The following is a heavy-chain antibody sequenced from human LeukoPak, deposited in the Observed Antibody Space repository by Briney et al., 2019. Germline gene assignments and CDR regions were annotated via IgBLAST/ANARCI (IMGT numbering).Heavy chain of an antibody. Sequence: ASVKVSCTASGYTFTTHDINWVRQATGQGLEWMGWMNPDSGNTGYAQKFLGRLTMTRDTSTSTAYMELSSLRSEDTAVYYCARDRGVFGVDQGVHYYGLDVWGQGTTVTVSS. D-gene: IGHD3-3*01. V-gene: IGHV1-8*01. CDR1: GYTFTTHD. J-gene: IGHJ6*02. CDR3: ARDRGVFGVDQGVHYYGLDV. CDR2: MNPDSGNT.